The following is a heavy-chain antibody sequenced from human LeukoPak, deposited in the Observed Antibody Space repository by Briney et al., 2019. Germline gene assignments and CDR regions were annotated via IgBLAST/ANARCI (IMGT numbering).Heavy chain of an antibody. J-gene: IGHJ6*02. V-gene: IGHV5-10-1*01. D-gene: IGHD2-15*01. Sequence: GESLKISCKGSGYSFTSYWISWVRQMPGKGLEWMGRIDPSDSYTNYSPSFQGHVTISADKSISTAYLQWSSLEASDTAMYYCARWGIGYCSGGSCSQTGDYYYGMDVWGQGTTVTVSS. CDR2: IDPSDSYT. CDR3: ARWGIGYCSGGSCSQTGDYYYGMDV. CDR1: GYSFTSYW.